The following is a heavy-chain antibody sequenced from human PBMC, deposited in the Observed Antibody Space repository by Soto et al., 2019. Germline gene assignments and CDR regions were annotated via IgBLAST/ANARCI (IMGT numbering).Heavy chain of an antibody. CDR3: ARASQAYGMDV. CDR2: IWYDGGNK. Sequence: TGGSLRLSCAASGFSFSSYGMHWVRQAPGKGLEWVAVIWYDGGNKYYAESVKGRFTISRDNSKNTLYLQMNSLRAEDTAVYYCARASQAYGMDVWGQGTTVTVSS. J-gene: IGHJ6*02. V-gene: IGHV3-33*01. CDR1: GFSFSSYG.